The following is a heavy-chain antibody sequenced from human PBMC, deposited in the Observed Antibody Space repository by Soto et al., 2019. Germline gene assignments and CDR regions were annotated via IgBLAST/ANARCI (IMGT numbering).Heavy chain of an antibody. Sequence: PGGSLRLSCAASGLIFSSYAMTWVRQAPGKGLEWVSTISGSGGSTYYADSVKGRFTISRDNSKNTLYLQMNSLRADDTAVYYCAIDLRSLDYWGQGTLVTVSS. CDR2: ISGSGGST. V-gene: IGHV3-23*01. CDR1: GLIFSSYA. CDR3: AIDLRSLDY. J-gene: IGHJ4*02. D-gene: IGHD3-3*01.